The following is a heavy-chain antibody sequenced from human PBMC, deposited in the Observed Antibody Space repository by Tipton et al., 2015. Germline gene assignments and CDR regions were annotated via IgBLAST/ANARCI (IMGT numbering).Heavy chain of an antibody. CDR1: GGSLNNYL. Sequence: QLVQSGAEVQRPGSSVKVGCKASGGSLNNYLFTWVRQAPGQGFEWMGEVIPVLGTSNYAQKFQGRLTITADDSTKTIYMDLDRLTSADTARYYCASLDSFDSRGSRSPFDSWGQGTLVIVSS. V-gene: IGHV1-69*01. D-gene: IGHD3-9*01. CDR2: VIPVLGTS. J-gene: IGHJ4*02. CDR3: ASLDSFDSRGSRSPFDS.